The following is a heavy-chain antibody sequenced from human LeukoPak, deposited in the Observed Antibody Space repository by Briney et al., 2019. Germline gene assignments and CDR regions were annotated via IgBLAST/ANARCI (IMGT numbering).Heavy chain of an antibody. J-gene: IGHJ5*02. CDR2: INPNSGGT. Sequence: GASVKVSCKASGYTFTSYYMHWVRQAPGQGLEWMGWINPNSGGTNYAQKFQGRVTMTRDTSISTAYMELSRLRSDDTAVYYCARSRSVGATINWFDPWGQGTLVTVSS. V-gene: IGHV1-2*02. CDR3: ARSRSVGATINWFDP. D-gene: IGHD1-26*01. CDR1: GYTFTSYY.